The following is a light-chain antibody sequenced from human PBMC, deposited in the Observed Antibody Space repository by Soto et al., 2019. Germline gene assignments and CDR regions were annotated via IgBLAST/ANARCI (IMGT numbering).Light chain of an antibody. Sequence: QSALTQPASVSGPPGQSITITCTGTTSDVGGDKFVSWYQHHPGKAPKLMIYEVTNRPSGVSDRFSGSKSGNTASLTISGLQAEDEADYYCSSYANNHYVFGTATKLTVL. CDR2: EVT. CDR3: SSYANNHYV. J-gene: IGLJ1*01. CDR1: TSDVGGDKF. V-gene: IGLV2-14*01.